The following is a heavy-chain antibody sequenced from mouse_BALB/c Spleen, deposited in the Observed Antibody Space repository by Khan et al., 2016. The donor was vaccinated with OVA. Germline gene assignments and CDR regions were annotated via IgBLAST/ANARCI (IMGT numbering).Heavy chain of an antibody. J-gene: IGHJ2*01. D-gene: IGHD2-3*01. CDR2: ISTYSGNT. CDR1: GYTFTDYA. CDR3: ARPAYDGYYDY. V-gene: IGHV1S137*01. Sequence: VELVESGPELVRPGVSVKISCKGSGYTFTDYAMHWVKQSHAKSLEWIGLISTYSGNTNYNQKFKGKATMTVDKSSSTAYLELPRLTSEDSAIYYCARPAYDGYYDYWGQGTTFTVSS.